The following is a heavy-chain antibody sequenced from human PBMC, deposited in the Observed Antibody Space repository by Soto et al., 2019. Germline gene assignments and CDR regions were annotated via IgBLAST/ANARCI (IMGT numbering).Heavy chain of an antibody. CDR1: GGSVNSGSYS. CDR3: ARVITPKYDFWSGFKAFDI. J-gene: IGHJ3*02. Sequence: QVQLQESGPGLVKPSETLSLTCTVSGGSVNSGSYSWSWIRQPPGKGLEWIGYIYYRGSTNYNPTLKGRGTITVDTSKNQFPPKLSSVAGADTGVDYCARVITPKYDFWSGFKAFDIWGQGTMVTVSS. V-gene: IGHV4-61*01. CDR2: IYYRGST. D-gene: IGHD3-3*01.